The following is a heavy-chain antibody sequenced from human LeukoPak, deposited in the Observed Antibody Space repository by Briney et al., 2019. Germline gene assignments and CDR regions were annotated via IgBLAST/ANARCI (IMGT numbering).Heavy chain of an antibody. CDR3: ARDSWMSYYDSSGYYRNWFDP. Sequence: SETLSLTCTVSGGSISSYYWSWIRQPPGKGLEWIGYIYYSGSTNYNPSLKSRVTISVDTSKNQFSLKLSSVTAADTAVYYCARDSWMSYYDSSGYYRNWFDPWGQGTLVTVSS. J-gene: IGHJ5*02. CDR1: GGSISSYY. D-gene: IGHD3-22*01. CDR2: IYYSGST. V-gene: IGHV4-59*01.